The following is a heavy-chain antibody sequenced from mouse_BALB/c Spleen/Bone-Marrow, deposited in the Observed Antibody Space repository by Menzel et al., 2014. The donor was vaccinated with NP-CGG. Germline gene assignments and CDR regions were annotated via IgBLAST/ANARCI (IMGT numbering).Heavy chain of an antibody. V-gene: IGHV7-3*02. J-gene: IGHJ1*01. CDR1: GFTFTDYY. CDR3: ARDMVDGLRWYFDV. CDR2: IRNKANGYTT. Sequence: EVQRVESGGGLVQPGGSLRLSCATSGFTFTDYYMSWVRQPPGKALEWLGFIRNKANGYTTDYSASVKGRFTISRDNSQSILYLQMNTLRAEDSATYYCARDMVDGLRWYFDVWGAGTTVTVSS. D-gene: IGHD2-3*01.